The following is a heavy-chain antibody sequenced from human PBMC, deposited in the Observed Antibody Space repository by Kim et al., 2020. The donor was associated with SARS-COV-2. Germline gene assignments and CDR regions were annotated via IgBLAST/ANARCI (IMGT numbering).Heavy chain of an antibody. CDR2: IWYDGTNK. CDR1: GFTFSNYG. J-gene: IGHJ6*02. D-gene: IGHD6-19*01. V-gene: IGHV3-33*01. Sequence: GGSLRLSCAASGFTFSNYGMHWVRQAPGKGLEWVAVIWYDGTNKYYADSVKGRFTISRDNSENTLFLQMNSPRAEDTAAYYCARAIYSGGWYGMDVWGQG. CDR3: ARAIYSGGWYGMDV.